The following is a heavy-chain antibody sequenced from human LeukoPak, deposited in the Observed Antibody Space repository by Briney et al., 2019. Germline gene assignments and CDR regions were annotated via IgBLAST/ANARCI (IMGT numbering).Heavy chain of an antibody. CDR3: ARHSSRWLAGGGFDI. D-gene: IGHD6-13*01. CDR1: GYNFTNHW. Sequence: GGSLKISCKGSGYNFTNHWIGWVRQMPGKGLEWMGIIFPTDSNTRYSPSFRGQVTISADKSISTAYLQWSSLKAWDTAIYYCARHSSRWLAGGGFDIWGQGTMVSVSS. J-gene: IGHJ3*02. CDR2: IFPTDSNT. V-gene: IGHV5-51*01.